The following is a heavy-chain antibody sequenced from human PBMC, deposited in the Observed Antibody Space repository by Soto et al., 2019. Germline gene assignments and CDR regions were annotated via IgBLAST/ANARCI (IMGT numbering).Heavy chain of an antibody. CDR2: IYYSGST. CDR3: ARGRGDTAMAWYY. V-gene: IGHV4-59*01. CDR1: GGSISSYY. J-gene: IGHJ4*02. D-gene: IGHD5-18*01. Sequence: QVQLQESGTGLVKPSETLSLTCTVSGGSISSYYWSWIRQSPGKGLEWIGYIYYSGSTKYNASLKSRVTISVDTSKNQFSLKLSSVTAADTAMYYCARGRGDTAMAWYYWGQGTLVTVSS.